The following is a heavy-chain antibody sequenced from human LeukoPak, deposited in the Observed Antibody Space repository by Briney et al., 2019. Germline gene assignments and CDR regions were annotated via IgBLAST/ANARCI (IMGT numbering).Heavy chain of an antibody. J-gene: IGHJ5*02. CDR3: ARGLSSRGLLWHGDYLNWFDP. CDR2: ISSSGSTI. D-gene: IGHD4-17*01. CDR1: GFTFSSYE. V-gene: IGHV3-48*03. Sequence: GGSLRLSCAASGFTFSSYEMNWVRQAPGKGLEWVSYISSSGSTIYYADSVKGRFTISRDNAKNSLYLQMNSLRAEDTAVYYCARGLSSRGLLWHGDYLNWFDPWGQGTLVTVSS.